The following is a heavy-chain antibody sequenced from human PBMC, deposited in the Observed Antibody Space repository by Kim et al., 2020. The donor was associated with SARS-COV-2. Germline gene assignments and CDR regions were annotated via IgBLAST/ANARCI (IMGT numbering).Heavy chain of an antibody. CDR3: AREPKLGSALDI. D-gene: IGHD7-27*01. V-gene: IGHV3-30*09. CDR2: K. J-gene: IGHJ3*02. Sequence: KLFDDSVKGRFAIFRDDAKNAVYLQMNSLRTEDTGIYYCAREPKLGSALDIWGQGTVVTVSS.